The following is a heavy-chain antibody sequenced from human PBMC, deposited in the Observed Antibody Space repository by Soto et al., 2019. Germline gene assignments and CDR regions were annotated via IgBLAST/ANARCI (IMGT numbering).Heavy chain of an antibody. CDR2: ISGSGGST. V-gene: IGHV3-23*01. J-gene: IGHJ4*02. D-gene: IGHD3-22*01. CDR3: AKDVFRYYYDSSGYYYHDY. CDR1: GFTFSSYA. Sequence: GGSLRLSCAASGFTFSSYAMSWVRQAPGQGLGWVSAISGSGGSTYYADSVKGRFTISRDNSKNTLYLQMNSLRAEDTAVYYCAKDVFRYYYDSSGYYYHDYWGQGTLVTVSS.